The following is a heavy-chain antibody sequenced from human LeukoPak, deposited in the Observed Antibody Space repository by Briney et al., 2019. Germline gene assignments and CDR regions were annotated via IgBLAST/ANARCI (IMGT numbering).Heavy chain of an antibody. J-gene: IGHJ3*02. CDR3: ARVNNRLYAFDI. V-gene: IGHV4-59*01. CDR2: IFYSGST. Sequence: SETLSLTCTVSGGSISSSYWGWTRQPPRKGLEWIGYIFYSGSTNYSPSLNSRVTLSVDTSKNQFSLKLSSVTAADTAVYYCARVNNRLYAFDIWGQGTVVTVSS. D-gene: IGHD1/OR15-1a*01. CDR1: GGSISSSY.